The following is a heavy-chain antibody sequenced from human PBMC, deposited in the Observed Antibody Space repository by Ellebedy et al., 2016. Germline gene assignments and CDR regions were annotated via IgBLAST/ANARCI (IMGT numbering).Heavy chain of an antibody. CDR2: ISYDGSNK. D-gene: IGHD3-3*01. J-gene: IGHJ6*02. CDR1: GLTFSSYA. Sequence: GESLKISXAASGLTFSSYAMHWVRQAPGKGLEWVAVISYDGSNKYYADSVKGRFTISRDNSKNTLYLQMNSLRAEDTAVYYCARDHRDFTTYYYYGMDVWGQGTTVTVSS. CDR3: ARDHRDFTTYYYYGMDV. V-gene: IGHV3-30*04.